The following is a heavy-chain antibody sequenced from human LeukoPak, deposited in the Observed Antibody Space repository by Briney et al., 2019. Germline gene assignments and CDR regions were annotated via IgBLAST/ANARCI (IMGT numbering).Heavy chain of an antibody. V-gene: IGHV4-59*08. J-gene: IGHJ4*02. D-gene: IGHD6-13*01. CDR1: GGSLSSYY. CDR3: ASGYTSSWYYFDY. Sequence: SETLSLTCSVSGGSLSSYYWSWIRQPPGKGLEWIGHIYYSGSTNYNPSLKSRVTTSVDTSKNQFSLKLSSVTAADTAVYYCASGYTSSWYYFDYWGQGTLVTVSS. CDR2: IYYSGST.